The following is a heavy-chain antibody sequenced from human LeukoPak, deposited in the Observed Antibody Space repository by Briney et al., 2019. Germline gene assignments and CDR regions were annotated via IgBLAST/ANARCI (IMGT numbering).Heavy chain of an antibody. CDR1: GFNVSSSD. D-gene: IGHD4-23*01. CDR3: ARTLRGGKFDY. CDR2: ICRGGST. V-gene: IGHV3-53*04. Sequence: PGGSLRLSCAASGFNVSSSDMTWVRQAPGKGLEWVSVICRGGSTYYADSVKGRFTISRHNSRDTMYLQMNSLRTEDTAVYYCARTLRGGKFDYWGQGTLVTVSS. J-gene: IGHJ4*02.